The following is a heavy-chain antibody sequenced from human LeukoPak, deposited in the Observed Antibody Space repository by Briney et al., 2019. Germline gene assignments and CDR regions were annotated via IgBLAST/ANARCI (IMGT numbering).Heavy chain of an antibody. J-gene: IGHJ4*02. D-gene: IGHD6-19*01. CDR3: TDLYSSGWYNYFDY. CDR2: IRSKAYGGTT. CDR1: GFTFGDYA. V-gene: IGHV3-49*04. Sequence: GGSLRLSCTASGFTFGDYAMSWVRQAPGKGLEWVGVIRSKAYGGTTEYAASVKGRFTISRDDSKSIAYLQMNSLKTEDTAVYYCTDLYSSGWYNYFDYWGQGTLVTVSS.